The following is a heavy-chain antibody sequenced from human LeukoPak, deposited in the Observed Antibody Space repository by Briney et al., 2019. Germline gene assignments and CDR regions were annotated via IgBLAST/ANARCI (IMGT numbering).Heavy chain of an antibody. CDR2: INPKNGGS. CDR3: ARAVAFGSGSCPGY. V-gene: IGHV1-2*02. J-gene: IGHJ4*02. CDR1: GYTFTAYY. Sequence: GASVKVSCKASGYTFTAYYMYWVRQAPGQGLEWMGWINPKNGGSNSAQKFQGRVTMTRDTSISTAYMELSRLRSDDTAAYYCARAVAFGSGSCPGYWGQGTLVTVSS. D-gene: IGHD3-10*01.